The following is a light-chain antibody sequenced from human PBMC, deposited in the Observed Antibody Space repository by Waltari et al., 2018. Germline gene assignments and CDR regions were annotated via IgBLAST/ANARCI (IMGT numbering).Light chain of an antibody. CDR2: EVS. Sequence: QSALTQPAPVSGSPGQSITIPCTGTSSDVGGHNPVSWYQHHPGKAPKLMIYEVSNGPSGVSNRFSGSKSGNTASLTISGLQAEDEADYYCSSYTTSSTWVFGGGTKLTVL. J-gene: IGLJ3*02. CDR3: SSYTTSSTWV. V-gene: IGLV2-14*01. CDR1: SSDVGGHNP.